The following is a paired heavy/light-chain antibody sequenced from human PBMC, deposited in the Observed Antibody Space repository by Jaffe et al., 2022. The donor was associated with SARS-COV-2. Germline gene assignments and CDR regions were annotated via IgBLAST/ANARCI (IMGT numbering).Heavy chain of an antibody. V-gene: IGHV3-23*01. D-gene: IGHD6-13*01. J-gene: IGHJ6*02. CDR3: AKDLSWYSSSWYRGPTDKYGMDV. CDR2: ISGSGGST. CDR1: GFTFSSYA. Sequence: EVQLLESGGGLVQPGGSLRLSCAASGFTFSSYAMSWVRQAPGKGLEWVSAISGSGGSTYYADSVKGRFTISRDNSKNTLYLQMNSLRAEDTAVYYCAKDLSWYSSSWYRGPTDKYGMDVWGQGTTVTVSS.
Light chain of an antibody. J-gene: IGKJ5*01. Sequence: EIVLTQSPATLSLSPGERATLSCRASQSVSSYLAWYQQKPGQAPRLLIYDASNRATGIPARFSGSGSGTDFTLTISSLEPEDFAVYYCQQRSNWPITFGQGTRLEIK. CDR3: QQRSNWPIT. CDR1: QSVSSY. CDR2: DAS. V-gene: IGKV3-11*01.